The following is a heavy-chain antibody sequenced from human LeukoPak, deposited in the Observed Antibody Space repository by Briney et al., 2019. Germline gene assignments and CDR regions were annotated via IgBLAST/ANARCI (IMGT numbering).Heavy chain of an antibody. CDR2: IWYDGSNK. D-gene: IGHD6-19*01. CDR3: ARDEDSSGWQSFDY. CDR1: GFTFSSYG. V-gene: IGHV3-33*01. Sequence: PGGSLRLSCAASGFTFSSYGMHWVRQAPDKGLEWVAVIWYDGSNKYYADSVKGRFTISRDNSKNTLYLQMNSLRAEDTAVYYCARDEDSSGWQSFDYWGQGTLVTVSS. J-gene: IGHJ4*02.